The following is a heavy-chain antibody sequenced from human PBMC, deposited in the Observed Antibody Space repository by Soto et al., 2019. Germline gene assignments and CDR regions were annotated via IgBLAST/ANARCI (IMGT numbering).Heavy chain of an antibody. J-gene: IGHJ5*02. CDR1: GYTFTSYG. CDR3: ARVGFWYNWNVTPLRWFDP. V-gene: IGHV1-18*01. D-gene: IGHD1-1*01. Sequence: QVQLVQSGAEVKKPGASVKVSCKTSGYTFTSYGISWVRQAPGQGLEWMGWIIPYNGNTNYAQNLQGRVTMTTDISTSTAYMELRSLRSDDTAVYYCARVGFWYNWNVTPLRWFDPWGQGTLVTVSS. CDR2: IIPYNGNT.